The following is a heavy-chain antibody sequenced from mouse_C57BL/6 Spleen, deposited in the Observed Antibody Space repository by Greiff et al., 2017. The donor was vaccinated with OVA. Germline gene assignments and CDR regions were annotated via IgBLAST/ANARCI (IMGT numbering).Heavy chain of an antibody. CDR3: ARIAKSNSYAMDY. CDR2: IWWDDDQ. CDR1: GFSLSTFGMG. V-gene: IGHV8-8*01. J-gene: IGHJ4*01. Sequence: QVTLKESGPGILQPSQTLSLTCSFSGFSLSTFGMGVGWIRQPSGKGLEWLAHIWWDDDQYYNPALKSRLTISKDTSKKQVIPKIAKVDTADTATYYCARIAKSNSYAMDYWGQGTSVTVSS. D-gene: IGHD2-5*01.